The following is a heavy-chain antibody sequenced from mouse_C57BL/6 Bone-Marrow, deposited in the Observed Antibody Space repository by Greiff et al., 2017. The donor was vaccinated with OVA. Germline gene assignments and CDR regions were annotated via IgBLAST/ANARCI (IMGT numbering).Heavy chain of an antibody. V-gene: IGHV1-80*01. CDR3: ARGGY. J-gene: IGHJ2*01. CDR1: GYTFTNYW. CDR2: IHPDDGDT. Sequence: VQLQQSGAELVKPGASVKISCKASGYTFTNYWMNWVKQRPGKGLEWIGQIHPDDGDTNYNGKFKGKATLTVDKSSSTAYMQLSSLTSEVSAGYECARGGYWGQGTTLTVAS.